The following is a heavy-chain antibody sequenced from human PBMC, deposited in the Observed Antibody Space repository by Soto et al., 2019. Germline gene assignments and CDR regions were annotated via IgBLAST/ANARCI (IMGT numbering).Heavy chain of an antibody. CDR2: IYYSGST. Sequence: PSETLSLTCTVSGGSVSSGSYYWSWIRQPPGKGLEWIGYIYYSGSTYYNPSLKSRVTISVDTSKNQFSLKLSSVTAADTAVYYCARASVTTYWFDPWGQGTLVTVSS. J-gene: IGHJ5*02. CDR1: GGSVSSGSYY. D-gene: IGHD4-17*01. CDR3: ARASVTTYWFDP. V-gene: IGHV4-61*01.